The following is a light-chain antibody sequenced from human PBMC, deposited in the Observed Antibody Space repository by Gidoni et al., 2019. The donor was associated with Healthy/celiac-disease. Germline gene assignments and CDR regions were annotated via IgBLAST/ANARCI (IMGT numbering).Light chain of an antibody. CDR1: QSISSW. CDR2: KAS. J-gene: IGKJ1*01. CDR3: QQYKSYWT. V-gene: IGKV1-5*03. Sequence: DIQMPQSPSTLSAYVGDRVTITCRASQSISSWLAWYQQKPGKAPKLLIYKASSLESGVPSRFSGSGSGTEFTLNISSLQPDDFATYYCQQYKSYWTFGQGTKVEIK.